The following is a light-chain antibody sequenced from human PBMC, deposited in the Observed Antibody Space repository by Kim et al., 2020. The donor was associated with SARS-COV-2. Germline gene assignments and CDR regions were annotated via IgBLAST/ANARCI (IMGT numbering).Light chain of an antibody. J-gene: IGLJ2*01. V-gene: IGLV1-40*01. CDR2: DNS. CDR1: SSNIGAGHD. Sequence: GQRVTISCTGSSSNIGAGHDVHWYQQLPGTAPKLLIYDNSNRPSGVPDRFSGSKSGTSASLAITGLQAEDEADYYCQSYDSSLSVVFGGGTQLTVL. CDR3: QSYDSSLSVV.